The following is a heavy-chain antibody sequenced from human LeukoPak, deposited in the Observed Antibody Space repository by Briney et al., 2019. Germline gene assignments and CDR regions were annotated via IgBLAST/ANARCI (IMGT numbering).Heavy chain of an antibody. CDR2: ISYDGSNK. CDR1: GFTFSSYW. CDR3: AKRAEYNRSPGIFDY. J-gene: IGHJ4*02. V-gene: IGHV3-30*18. D-gene: IGHD6-6*01. Sequence: QSGGSLRLSCAASGFTFSSYWMSWVRQAPGKGLEWVAVISYDGSNKYYADSVKGRFTISRENSKNTMYLQMSSLRTEDTAVYYCAKRAEYNRSPGIFDYWGQGTLVTVSS.